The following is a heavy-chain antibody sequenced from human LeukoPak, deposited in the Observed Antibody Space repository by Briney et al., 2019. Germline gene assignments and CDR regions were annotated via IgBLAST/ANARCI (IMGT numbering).Heavy chain of an antibody. J-gene: IGHJ4*02. V-gene: IGHV3-72*01. D-gene: IGHD6-19*01. Sequence: GGSLRLSCAVSGFTFSDHYMDWVRQAPGTGLEWVGRTRNKANSYTKEYAASVRGRFSISRDDSKNSLYLQMNSLKTEDTAVYYCARVGSGFSWDYWGQGTLVTVSS. CDR2: TRNKANSYTK. CDR1: GFTFSDHY. CDR3: ARVGSGFSWDY.